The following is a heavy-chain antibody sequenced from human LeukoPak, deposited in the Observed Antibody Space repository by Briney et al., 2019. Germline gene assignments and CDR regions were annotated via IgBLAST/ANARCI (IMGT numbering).Heavy chain of an antibody. V-gene: IGHV3-48*03. CDR1: GFTFSTYE. CDR3: ARGEVVTASLPDYFYYYMDV. D-gene: IGHD2-21*02. Sequence: GGSLRLSCAAPGFTFSTYEMNWVRQAPGKGLEWVSYITDSGRTIYYADSVKGRFTISRDNAKNSLFLQMNSLRAEDTAVYYCARGEVVTASLPDYFYYYMDVWGKGTTVTISS. CDR2: ITDSGRTI. J-gene: IGHJ6*03.